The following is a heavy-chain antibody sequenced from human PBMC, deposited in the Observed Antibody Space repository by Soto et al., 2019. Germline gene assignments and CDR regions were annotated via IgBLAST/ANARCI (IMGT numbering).Heavy chain of an antibody. CDR1: GFTFSSYS. Sequence: PGGSLRLSCEASGFTFSSYSMNWVRQAPGKGLEWVGFIRRKADGGTTEYAASVKGRFTISRDDSKSIAYLQMNSLKTEDTAVYDCTSEAQYSSGCYAGAFELWGQGTMVTVSS. V-gene: IGHV3-49*04. J-gene: IGHJ3*01. CDR2: IRRKADGGTT. D-gene: IGHD6-19*01. CDR3: TSEAQYSSGCYAGAFEL.